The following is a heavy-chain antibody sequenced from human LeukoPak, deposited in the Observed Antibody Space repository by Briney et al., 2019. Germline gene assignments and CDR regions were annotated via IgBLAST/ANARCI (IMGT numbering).Heavy chain of an antibody. V-gene: IGHV3-21*01. D-gene: IGHD6-25*01. CDR2: ISSSSSYI. CDR1: GFTFSSYS. J-gene: IGHJ6*02. CDR3: ARDLELRRKHYYGMDV. Sequence: GGSLRLSCAASGFTFSSYSMTWVRQAPGKGLEWVSSISSSSSYIYYADSVKGRFTISRDNAKNSLYLQMNSLRAEDTAVYYCARDLELRRKHYYGMDVWGQGTTVTVSS.